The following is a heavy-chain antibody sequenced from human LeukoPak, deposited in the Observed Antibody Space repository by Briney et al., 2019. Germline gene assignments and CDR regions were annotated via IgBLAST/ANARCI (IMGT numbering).Heavy chain of an antibody. V-gene: IGHV1-2*06. Sequence: ASVKVSCKVSGYTLTELSMHWVRQAPGQGLEWMGRINPNSGGTNYAQKFQGRVTMTRDTSISTAYMELSRLRSDDTAVYYCARGLRWLQNDYWGQGTLVTVSS. J-gene: IGHJ4*02. CDR1: GYTLTELS. D-gene: IGHD5-24*01. CDR2: INPNSGGT. CDR3: ARGLRWLQNDY.